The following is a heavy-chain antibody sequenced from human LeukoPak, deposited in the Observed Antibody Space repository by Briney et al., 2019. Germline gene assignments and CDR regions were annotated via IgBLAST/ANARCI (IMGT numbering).Heavy chain of an antibody. CDR3: ARAAGVNYYYGMDV. D-gene: IGHD6-13*01. Sequence: GGSLRLSCAASGFTFSSYGMHWVRQAPGKGLEWVAVIWYDGSNKYYADSVKGRFTISRDNSKNTLYLQMNSLRAEDTAVYYCARAAGVNYYYGMDVWGQGTTVTVSS. V-gene: IGHV3-33*01. J-gene: IGHJ6*02. CDR1: GFTFSSYG. CDR2: IWYDGSNK.